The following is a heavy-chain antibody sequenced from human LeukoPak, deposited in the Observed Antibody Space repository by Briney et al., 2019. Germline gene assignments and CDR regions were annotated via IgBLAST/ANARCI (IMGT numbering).Heavy chain of an antibody. V-gene: IGHV4-59*01. CDR3: ARALYYYGSGSYYPFDY. J-gene: IGHJ3*01. Sequence: SETLSLTCTVSGGSISSYYWSWIRQPPGKGLEWIGYIYYSGSTNYNPSLKSRVTISVDTSKNQFSLKLSSVTAADTAVYYCARALYYYGSGSYYPFDYWGQGTMVTVSS. D-gene: IGHD3-10*01. CDR2: IYYSGST. CDR1: GGSISSYY.